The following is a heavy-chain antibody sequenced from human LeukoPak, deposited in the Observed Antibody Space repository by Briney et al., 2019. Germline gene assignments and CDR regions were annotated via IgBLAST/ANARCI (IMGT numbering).Heavy chain of an antibody. CDR2: IKQDGSEK. CDR3: ARAGLVYDFWSGPFDV. V-gene: IGHV3-7*01. CDR1: GFTFSSYW. Sequence: PGGSLRLSCAASGFTFSSYWMSWVRQAPGKGLEWVANIKQDGSEKYYVDSVKGRFTISRDNAKNSLYLQMNSLRAEDTAVYYCARAGLVYDFWSGPFDVWGKGTTVTVSS. D-gene: IGHD3-3*01. J-gene: IGHJ6*04.